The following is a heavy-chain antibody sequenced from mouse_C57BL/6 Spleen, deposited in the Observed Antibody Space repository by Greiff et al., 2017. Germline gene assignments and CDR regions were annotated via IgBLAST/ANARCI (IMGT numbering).Heavy chain of an antibody. CDR3: ARDPSPFITSYYFDY. V-gene: IGHV5-4*01. J-gene: IGHJ2*01. CDR2: ISDGGSYT. D-gene: IGHD1-1*01. CDR1: GFTFSSYA. Sequence: EVQGVESGGGLVKPGGSLKLSCAASGFTFSSYAMSWVRQTPEKRLEWVATISDGGSYTYYPDNVKGRFTISRDNAKNNLYLQMSHLKSEDTAMYYWARDPSPFITSYYFDYWGQGTTLTVSS.